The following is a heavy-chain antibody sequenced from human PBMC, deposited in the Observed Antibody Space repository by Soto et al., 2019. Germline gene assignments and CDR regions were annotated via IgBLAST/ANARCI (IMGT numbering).Heavy chain of an antibody. J-gene: IGHJ3*02. D-gene: IGHD2-2*01. Sequence: SGTLSLTCTVSGGSISSSSYYWGWIRQPPGKGLEWIGSIYYSGSTYYNPSLKSRVTISVDTSKNQFSLKLSSVTAADTDVYYCARGNTLVVPAARGHDAFDIWGQGTMVTVSS. CDR2: IYYSGST. V-gene: IGHV4-39*01. CDR1: GGSISSSSYY. CDR3: ARGNTLVVPAARGHDAFDI.